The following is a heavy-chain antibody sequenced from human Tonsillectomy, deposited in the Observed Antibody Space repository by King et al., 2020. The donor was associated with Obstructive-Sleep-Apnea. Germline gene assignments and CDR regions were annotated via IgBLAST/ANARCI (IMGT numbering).Heavy chain of an antibody. V-gene: IGHV3-21*01. D-gene: IGHD4-17*01. Sequence: VQLVESGGGLVKPGGSLRLSCAASGFTFSSYSMNWVRQAPGKGLEWVSSISSSSSYIYYADSVKGRFTISRDNAKNSLYLQMNSLRAEDMAVYYCARVMTTVTNFDYWGQGTLVTVSS. CDR1: GFTFSSYS. J-gene: IGHJ4*02. CDR2: ISSSSSYI. CDR3: ARVMTTVTNFDY.